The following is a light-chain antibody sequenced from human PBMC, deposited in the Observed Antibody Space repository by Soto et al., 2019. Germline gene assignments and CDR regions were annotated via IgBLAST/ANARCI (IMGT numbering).Light chain of an antibody. CDR1: QTVSSS. CDR3: QQRSNWPDA. V-gene: IGKV3-11*01. Sequence: VMTQSPDTLSASPGERVSLSCRASQTVSSSLAWYQQKPGQPPRLLIYDASKRATGIPTRFSGSGSGTDFTLTISSLQPEDFAVYYCQQRSNWPDAFGQGTRLENK. J-gene: IGKJ5*01. CDR2: DAS.